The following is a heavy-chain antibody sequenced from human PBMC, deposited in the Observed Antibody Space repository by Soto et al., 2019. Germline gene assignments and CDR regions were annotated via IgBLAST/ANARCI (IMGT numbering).Heavy chain of an antibody. Sequence: EVQLLESGGGLVQPGGSLRLSCAASGFTVSSYAMSWVRQAPGKGLEWVSVISGSGSTYSADSVKGRFTISRDSHKNTVYLQMTSLRAEDTAVYYCAKALRFTFTTGYYMDVWGRGTTVTVSS. CDR2: ISGSGST. D-gene: IGHD3-16*01. J-gene: IGHJ6*03. CDR3: AKALRFTFTTGYYMDV. V-gene: IGHV3-23*01. CDR1: GFTVSSYA.